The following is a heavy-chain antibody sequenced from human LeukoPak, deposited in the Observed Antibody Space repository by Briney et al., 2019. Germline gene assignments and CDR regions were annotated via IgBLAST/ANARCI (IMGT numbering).Heavy chain of an antibody. CDR2: IYYSGST. CDR1: GGSISSYY. D-gene: IGHD2-8*01. Sequence: PSETLSLTCTVSGGSISSYYWSWIRQPPGKGLEWIGYIYYSGSTYYNPSLESRVTISVDTSKNQFSLKLSSVTAADTAVYYCARSLGMLSYYYMDVWGKGTTVTVSS. J-gene: IGHJ6*03. CDR3: ARSLGMLSYYYMDV. V-gene: IGHV4-59*01.